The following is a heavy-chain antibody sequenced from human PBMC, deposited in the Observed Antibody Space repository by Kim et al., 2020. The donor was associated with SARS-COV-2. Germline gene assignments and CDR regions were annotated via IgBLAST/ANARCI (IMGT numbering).Heavy chain of an antibody. CDR2: IYSGGSI. CDR1: GFTVSSNH. D-gene: IGHD1-1*01. V-gene: IGHV3-53*01. CDR3: ARALKLTGRLDAMDV. J-gene: IGHJ6*02. Sequence: GGSLRLSCAASGFTVSSNHMSWVRQAPGKGLEWVSTIYSGGSIYYADSVKGRFTISRDNSKNTLYLQMNNLRAEDTAMYHCARALKLTGRLDAMDVWGQGTTVTASS.